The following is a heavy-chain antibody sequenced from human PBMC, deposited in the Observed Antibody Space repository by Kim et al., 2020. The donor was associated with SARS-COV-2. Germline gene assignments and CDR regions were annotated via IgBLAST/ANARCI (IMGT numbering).Heavy chain of an antibody. CDR2: ISYDGSNK. CDR3: AKEELGLAAAGSDFDY. J-gene: IGHJ4*02. D-gene: IGHD6-13*01. Sequence: GGSLRLSCAASGFTFSSYGMHWVRQAPGKGLEWVAVISYDGSNKYYADSVKGRFTISRDNSKNTLYLQMNSLRAEDTAVYYCAKEELGLAAAGSDFDYWGQGTLVTVSS. CDR1: GFTFSSYG. V-gene: IGHV3-30*18.